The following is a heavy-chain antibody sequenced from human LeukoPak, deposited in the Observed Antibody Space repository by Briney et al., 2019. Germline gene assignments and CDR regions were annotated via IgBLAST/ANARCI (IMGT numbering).Heavy chain of an antibody. CDR2: ISSSGSTI. CDR3: ARVRRYCSGGSCYSGFDY. D-gene: IGHD2-15*01. J-gene: IGHJ4*02. CDR1: GFTFSSYE. V-gene: IGHV3-48*03. Sequence: GGSLRLSCAASGFTFSSYEMNWVRQAPGKGLEWVSYISSSGSTIYYADSVKGRFTISRDNAKNSLYLQVNSLRAEDTAVYYCARVRRYCSGGSCYSGFDYWGQGTLVTVSS.